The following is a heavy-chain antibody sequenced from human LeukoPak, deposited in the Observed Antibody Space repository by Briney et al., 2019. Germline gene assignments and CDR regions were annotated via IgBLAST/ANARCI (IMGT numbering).Heavy chain of an antibody. V-gene: IGHV3-23*01. CDR2: ISGSGGST. Sequence: GGSLRLSCAASGFTFSSYAMSWVRQAPGKGLEWVSAISGSGGSTNYADSVKGRFTISRDNAKNTLYLQVNSLRAEDTAIYYCARARPDGASYFDYWGQGILVTVSS. D-gene: IGHD3-10*01. CDR1: GFTFSSYA. CDR3: ARARPDGASYFDY. J-gene: IGHJ4*02.